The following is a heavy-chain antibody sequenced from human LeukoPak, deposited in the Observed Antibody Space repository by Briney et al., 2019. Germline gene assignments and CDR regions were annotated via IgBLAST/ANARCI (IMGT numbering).Heavy chain of an antibody. J-gene: IGHJ4*02. CDR1: GFTFSSYA. V-gene: IGHV3-30-3*01. Sequence: GGSLRLSCAASGFTFSSYAMHWVRQAPGKGLEWVAVISYDGSNKYYADSVKGRFTISRDNSKNTLYLQMNSLRAEDTAVYYCAREGYESSGYYDYWGQGTLVTVSS. CDR2: ISYDGSNK. D-gene: IGHD3-22*01. CDR3: AREGYESSGYYDY.